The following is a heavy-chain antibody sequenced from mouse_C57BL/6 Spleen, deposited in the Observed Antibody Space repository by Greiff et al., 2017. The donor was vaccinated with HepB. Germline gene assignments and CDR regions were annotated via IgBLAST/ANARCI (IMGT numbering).Heavy chain of an antibody. CDR2: ISNGGGST. V-gene: IGHV5-12*01. Sequence: EVKLMESGGGLVQPGGSLKLSCAASGFTFSDYYMYWVRQTPEKRLEWVAYISNGGGSTYYPDTVKGRFTISRDNAKNTLYLQMSSLKSEDTAMYYCARHNFDYWGQGTTLTVSS. CDR1: GFTFSDYY. CDR3: ARHNFDY. J-gene: IGHJ2*01.